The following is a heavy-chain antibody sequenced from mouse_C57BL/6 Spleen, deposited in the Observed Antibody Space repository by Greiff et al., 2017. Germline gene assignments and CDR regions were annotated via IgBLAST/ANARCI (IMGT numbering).Heavy chain of an antibody. V-gene: IGHV1-82*01. CDR1: GYAFSSSW. Sequence: QVQLQQSGPELVKPGASVKISCKASGYAFSSSWMNWVKQRPGKGLEWIGRIYPGDGDTNYNGKFKGKATLTADKSSSTAYMQLSSLTSEDSAVYFCARGKEGSSFFDYWGQGTTLTVSS. D-gene: IGHD1-1*01. CDR3: ARGKEGSSFFDY. CDR2: IYPGDGDT. J-gene: IGHJ2*01.